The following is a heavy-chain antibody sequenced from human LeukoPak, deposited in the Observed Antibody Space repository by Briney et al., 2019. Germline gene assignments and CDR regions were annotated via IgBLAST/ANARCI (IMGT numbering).Heavy chain of an antibody. CDR2: IKDDGSQK. CDR1: GFTFSSYA. J-gene: IGHJ4*02. Sequence: TGGSLRLSCAAFGFTFSSYAMAWVRQAPGKELEWVATIKDDGSQKYYVDSVKGRFTISRDNAKNSLDLQMNSLRAEDTAVYYCAKGLGPNPLEYGDYPGDWGQGTLVTVSS. D-gene: IGHD4-17*01. V-gene: IGHV3-7*03. CDR3: AKGLGPNPLEYGDYPGD.